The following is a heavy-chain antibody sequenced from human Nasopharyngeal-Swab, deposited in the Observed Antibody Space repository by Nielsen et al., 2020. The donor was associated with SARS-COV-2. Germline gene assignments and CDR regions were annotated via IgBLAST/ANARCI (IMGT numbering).Heavy chain of an antibody. CDR2: TYPGDSDT. Sequence: GESLKISCKGSGYTFINFWIGWVRQMPGKDLEWLGLTYPGDSDTRYSPSFRGQVTISADKSISTAYLQWNSLKASDTAMYYCARLLRDSSMIRGAFEIWGQGTMVTVSA. CDR1: GYTFINFW. V-gene: IGHV5-51*01. D-gene: IGHD5-18*01. CDR3: ARLLRDSSMIRGAFEI. J-gene: IGHJ3*02.